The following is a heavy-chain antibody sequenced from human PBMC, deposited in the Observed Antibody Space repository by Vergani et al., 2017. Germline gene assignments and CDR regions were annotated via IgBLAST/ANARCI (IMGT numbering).Heavy chain of an antibody. CDR3: ARLRTDFWSGYNHYYFDY. Sequence: EVQLVESGGGLVQPGGSLRLSCAASGFTFSSYWMSWVRQAPGKGLEWVANIKQDGSEKYYADSVKGRFTISRDNSKNTLYLQMNSLRAEDTAVYYCARLRTDFWSGYNHYYFDYWGQGTLVTVSS. CDR2: IKQDGSEK. J-gene: IGHJ4*02. CDR1: GFTFSSYW. D-gene: IGHD3-3*01. V-gene: IGHV3-7*01.